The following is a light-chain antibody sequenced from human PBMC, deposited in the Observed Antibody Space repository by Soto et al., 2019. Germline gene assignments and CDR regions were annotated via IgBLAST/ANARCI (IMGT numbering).Light chain of an antibody. Sequence: EIVLTQSPGTLSLSPGERATLSCRASQSVNSKYLAWYQQKPGQAPRLVIFGASNRATGLPDRFSGSGSGTDFTLTISRLEPEDFATYYCLHDALFPYSFGQGTRLEI. V-gene: IGKV3-20*01. CDR3: LHDALFPYS. J-gene: IGKJ2*03. CDR1: QSVNSKY. CDR2: GAS.